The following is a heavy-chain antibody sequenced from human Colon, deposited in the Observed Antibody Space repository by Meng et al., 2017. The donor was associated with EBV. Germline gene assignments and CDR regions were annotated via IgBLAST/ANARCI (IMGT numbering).Heavy chain of an antibody. CDR3: ASFDHIPRRNYFDY. J-gene: IGHJ4*02. CDR1: GGSMSSGNYY. V-gene: IGHV4-30-4*01. Sequence: VHLDDFAPRLVEPSQTLSLPCTVAGGSMSSGNYYWSCIRQPPGKGLEWIGYIHHSGSAYYNPSLKSRVSISVDTSKNQFSLNLNSMTAADTAVYYCASFDHIPRRNYFDYWGQGTLVTVSS. CDR2: IHHSGSA. D-gene: IGHD2-21*01.